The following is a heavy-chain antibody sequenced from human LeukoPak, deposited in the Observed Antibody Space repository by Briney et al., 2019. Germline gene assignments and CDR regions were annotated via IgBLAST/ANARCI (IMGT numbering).Heavy chain of an antibody. D-gene: IGHD1-14*01. CDR2: IIPIFGTA. Sequence: SVKVSCKASGGTFSSYAISWVRQAPGQGLEWMGGIIPIFGTANYAQKFQGRVTMTEDTSTDTAYMELSSLRSEDTAVYYCATGPAFYVNWFDPWGQGTLVTASS. CDR3: ATGPAFYVNWFDP. J-gene: IGHJ5*02. CDR1: GGTFSSYA. V-gene: IGHV1-69*06.